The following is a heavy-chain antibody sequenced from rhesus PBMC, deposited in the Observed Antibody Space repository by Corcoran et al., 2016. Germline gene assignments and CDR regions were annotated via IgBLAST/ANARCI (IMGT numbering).Heavy chain of an antibody. Sequence: EVQLVESGGGLVEPGGSLRLSCVASGFPFSDYFLHWVRQAPGKGLKWVSLIKVNGAITHYADSVKGRFTISRDNARNSLFLQMDSLTVEDTALYYCLRESTYNNAWSSFDFWGQGVLVTVSS. CDR1: GFPFSDYF. D-gene: IGHD6S26*01. J-gene: IGHJ4*01. CDR3: LRESTYNNAWSSFDF. V-gene: IGHV3-100*01. CDR2: IKVNGAIT.